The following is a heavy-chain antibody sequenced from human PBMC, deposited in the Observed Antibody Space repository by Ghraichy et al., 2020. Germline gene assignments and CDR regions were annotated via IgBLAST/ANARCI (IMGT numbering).Heavy chain of an antibody. J-gene: IGHJ4*02. D-gene: IGHD3-9*01. CDR3: ATRPDYDILTCYGGLDF. V-gene: IGHV3-23*01. CDR1: GLTFSNHA. CDR2: ISSSGGST. Sequence: GGSLRLSCAASGLTFSNHAMRWVRLAPGKGLEWVSAISSSGGSTYYADSVKGRFSISRDNSKNTLYLQMNSLRGEDTAVYYCATRPDYDILTCYGGLDFWGQGTLVTVSS.